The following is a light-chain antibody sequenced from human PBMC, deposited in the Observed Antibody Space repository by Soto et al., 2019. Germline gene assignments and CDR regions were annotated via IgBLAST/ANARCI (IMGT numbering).Light chain of an antibody. J-gene: IGLJ2*01. CDR3: QVWDTTSDHVL. V-gene: IGLV3-21*04. Sequence: SYELTQPPSVSVAPGQTARITCGGDNIETKSVHWYQQKPGQAPVLVIYYDSDRPSGIPERFSGSNSGNTATLTISRGEAGDEADYYCQVWDTTSDHVLFGGGTKLTVL. CDR2: YDS. CDR1: NIETKS.